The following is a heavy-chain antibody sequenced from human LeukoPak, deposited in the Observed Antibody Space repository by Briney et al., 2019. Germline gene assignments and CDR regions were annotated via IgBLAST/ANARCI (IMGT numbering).Heavy chain of an antibody. CDR1: GGTFSSYA. CDR2: IIPIFGTA. D-gene: IGHD6-19*01. Sequence: ASVKVSCKASGGTFSSYAISWVRQAPGQGLGWMGGIIPIFGTANYAQKFQGRVTITTDESTSTAYMELSSLRSEDTAVYYCAVAVAGGSSAFDIWGQGTMVTVSS. J-gene: IGHJ3*02. V-gene: IGHV1-69*05. CDR3: AVAVAGGSSAFDI.